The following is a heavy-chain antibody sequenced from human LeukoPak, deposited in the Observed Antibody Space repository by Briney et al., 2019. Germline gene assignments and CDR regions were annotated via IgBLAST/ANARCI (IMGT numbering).Heavy chain of an antibody. Sequence: GGSLRLSCAASGFTFSDYALGWVRQAPGGGLEWVATLSGSGAGTYYSDSVQGRFTISRDNAKNSLYLQMNSLRAEDTAVYYCARIKQWLVPGFYYYGMDVWGQGTTVTVSS. D-gene: IGHD6-19*01. CDR1: GFTFSDYA. V-gene: IGHV3-23*01. CDR3: ARIKQWLVPGFYYYGMDV. CDR2: LSGSGAGT. J-gene: IGHJ6*02.